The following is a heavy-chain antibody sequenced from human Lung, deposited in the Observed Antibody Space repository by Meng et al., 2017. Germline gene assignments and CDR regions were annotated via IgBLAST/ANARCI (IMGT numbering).Heavy chain of an antibody. CDR2: TYYRSKWYS. D-gene: IGHD2-21*01. CDR1: GDSFSSNRAA. V-gene: IGHV6-1*01. Sequence: VQLHPAGPGLVKPSKFISLPCSVPGDSFSSNRAAWNWIRQSPSRGLEWLGRTYYRSKWYSDYATSVRSRITINADTSKNQFSLQLNSLTPEDTAVYYCTGVGHKNWFDSWGQGTLVTVSS. J-gene: IGHJ5*01. CDR3: TGVGHKNWFDS.